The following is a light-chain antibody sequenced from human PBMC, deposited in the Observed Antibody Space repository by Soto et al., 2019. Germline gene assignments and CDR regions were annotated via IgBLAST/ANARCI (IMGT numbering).Light chain of an antibody. J-gene: IGLJ1*01. Sequence: QSVLTQPPPASGTPGQRGTISCSGSSSNIGSNYVYWYQQLPGTAPKLLIYRNNQRPSGVPDRFSGSKSGTSASLAISGLRSEDEADYYCAAWDDSLSGNYVFGTGTKVTVL. CDR3: AAWDDSLSGNYV. V-gene: IGLV1-47*01. CDR2: RNN. CDR1: SSNIGSNY.